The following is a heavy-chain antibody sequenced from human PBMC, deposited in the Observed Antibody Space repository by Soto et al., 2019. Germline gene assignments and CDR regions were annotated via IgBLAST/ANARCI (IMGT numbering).Heavy chain of an antibody. Sequence: GWSLSLYCAPTGCTFRSYSMNWVRQAPGKGLEWVSSITSSSSYIYYADSVKGRFTISRDNAKTSLYLQMNSLRAEDTAVYYCARDRSQLGLDYWGHGTLVTVSS. J-gene: IGHJ4*01. D-gene: IGHD6-6*01. V-gene: IGHV3-21*01. CDR1: GCTFRSYS. CDR3: ARDRSQLGLDY. CDR2: ITSSSSYI.